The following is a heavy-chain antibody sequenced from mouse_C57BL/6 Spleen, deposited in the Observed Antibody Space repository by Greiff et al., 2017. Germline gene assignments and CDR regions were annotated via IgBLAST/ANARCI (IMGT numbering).Heavy chain of an antibody. CDR3: AIYYDYSFAY. CDR2: IDPSDSYT. V-gene: IGHV1-69*01. D-gene: IGHD2-4*01. CDR1: GYTFTSYW. Sequence: VQLQQPGAELVMPGASVKLSCKASGYTFTSYWMHWVKQRPGQGLEWIGEIDPSDSYTNYNQKFKGKSTLTVDKSSSTAYKQLSSLTSEDSAVYYCAIYYDYSFAYWGQGTLVTVSA. J-gene: IGHJ3*01.